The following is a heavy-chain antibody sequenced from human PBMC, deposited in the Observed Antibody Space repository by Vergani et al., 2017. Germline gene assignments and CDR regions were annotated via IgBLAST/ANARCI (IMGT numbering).Heavy chain of an antibody. V-gene: IGHV4-30-2*01. CDR3: ARGAYGSGSDYFDY. Sequence: QLQLQESGSGLVKPSQTLSLTCAVSGGSISSGGYSWSWIRQPPGKGLEWIGYIYHSGSTYYNPSLKSRVTISVDTSKNQFSLKLSSVTAADTAVYYCARGAYGSGSDYFDYWGQGTLVTVSS. D-gene: IGHD3-10*01. CDR1: GGSISSGGYS. CDR2: IYHSGST. J-gene: IGHJ4*02.